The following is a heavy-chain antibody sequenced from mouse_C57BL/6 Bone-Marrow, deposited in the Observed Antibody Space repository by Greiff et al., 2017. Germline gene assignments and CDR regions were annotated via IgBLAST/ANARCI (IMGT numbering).Heavy chain of an antibody. Sequence: EVMLVESGGGLVKPGGSLKLSCAASGFTFSSYTMSWVRQTPEKRLEWVATISGGGGNTYYPDSVKGRFTISRDNAKNTLYLHMTSLRSENATLYCCARGYYYGSSRYFDDWGKGTTLTVSS. V-gene: IGHV5-9*01. CDR3: ARGYYYGSSRYFDD. CDR1: GFTFSSYT. D-gene: IGHD1-1*01. CDR2: ISGGGGNT. J-gene: IGHJ2*01.